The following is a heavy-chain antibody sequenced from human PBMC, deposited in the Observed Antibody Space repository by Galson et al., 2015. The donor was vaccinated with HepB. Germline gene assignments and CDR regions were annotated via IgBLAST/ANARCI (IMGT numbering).Heavy chain of an antibody. Sequence: SVTVSCKVSGYTLTELSMHWVRQAPGKGLEWMGGFDPEDGETIYAQKFQGRVTMTEDTSTDTAYMELSSLRSEDTAVYYCATRRITMIVVGLSAYDAFDIWGQGTMVTVSS. CDR3: ATRRITMIVVGLSAYDAFDI. D-gene: IGHD3-22*01. J-gene: IGHJ3*02. CDR2: FDPEDGET. CDR1: GYTLTELS. V-gene: IGHV1-24*01.